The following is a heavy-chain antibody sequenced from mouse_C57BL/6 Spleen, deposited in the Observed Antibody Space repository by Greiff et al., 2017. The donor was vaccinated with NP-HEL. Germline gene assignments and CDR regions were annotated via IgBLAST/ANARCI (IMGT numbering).Heavy chain of an antibody. CDR3: ARDGNYSYYAMDY. CDR1: GYAFSSYW. J-gene: IGHJ4*01. D-gene: IGHD2-1*01. Sequence: VQLQQSGAELVKPGASVKISCKASGYAFSSYWMNWVKQRPGKGLEWIGQIYPGDGDTNYNGKFKGKATLTADKSSSTAYMQLSSLTSEDSAVYFCARDGNYSYYAMDYWGQGTSVTVSS. CDR2: IYPGDGDT. V-gene: IGHV1-80*01.